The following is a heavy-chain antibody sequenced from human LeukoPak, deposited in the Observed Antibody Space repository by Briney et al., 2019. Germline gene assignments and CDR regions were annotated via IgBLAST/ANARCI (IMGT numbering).Heavy chain of an antibody. J-gene: IGHJ2*01. CDR1: GGSISSYY. D-gene: IGHD2-2*01. Sequence: SETLSLTCPVSGGSISSYYWSWIRQPAGKGLEWIGRIYTSGSTNYNPSLKSRVTMSLDTSKNQFSLRLSSVTAADTAVYYCARGYCSSTSCYVGFDFWGRGTLVTVSS. CDR3: ARGYCSSTSCYVGFDF. V-gene: IGHV4-4*07. CDR2: IYTSGST.